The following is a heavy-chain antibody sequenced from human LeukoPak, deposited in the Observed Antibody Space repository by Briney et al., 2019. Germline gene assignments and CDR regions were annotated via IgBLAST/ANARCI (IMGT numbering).Heavy chain of an antibody. D-gene: IGHD3-22*01. CDR2: ISSSSSYI. V-gene: IGHV3-21*01. CDR1: GFTFSSYS. J-gene: IGHJ6*02. Sequence: GSLRLSCAASGFTFSSYSMNWVRQAPGKGLEWVSSISSSSSYIYYADSVKGRFTISRDNAKNSLYLQMNSLRAEDTAVYYCARAPHNYDSSGYYAFYYYYGMDVWGQGTTVTVS. CDR3: ARAPHNYDSSGYYAFYYYYGMDV.